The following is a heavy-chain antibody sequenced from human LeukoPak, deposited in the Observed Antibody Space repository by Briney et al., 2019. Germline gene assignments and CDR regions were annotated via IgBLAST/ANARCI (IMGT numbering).Heavy chain of an antibody. CDR2: ISGSGGST. CDR1: GFTFSSYA. Sequence: GGSLRLSCAASGFTFSSYAMSWVRQAPGKGLEWVSAISGSGGSTYYADSVKGRFTISRDNSKNTLYLQMNSLRAEDTAVYYCAKDGSPRRYCSSTSCYLSPWGQGTLDTVSS. CDR3: AKDGSPRRYCSSTSCYLSP. D-gene: IGHD2-2*01. J-gene: IGHJ5*02. V-gene: IGHV3-23*01.